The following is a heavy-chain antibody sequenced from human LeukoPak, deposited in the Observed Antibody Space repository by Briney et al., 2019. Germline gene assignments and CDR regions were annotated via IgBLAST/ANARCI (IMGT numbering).Heavy chain of an antibody. D-gene: IGHD2-21*02. CDR1: VGTFRSYA. CDR3: ARDNSYCGGDCYVNWFDP. Sequence: SVTVSCKPSVGTFRSYAISVLRQAPGQGREGVGGIIPIFGTANYAQKFQGRVTITADESTSTDYMELSSLRSEDTVVYYCARDNSYCGGDCYVNWFDPWGQGTLVTVSS. CDR2: IIPIFGTA. V-gene: IGHV1-69*13. J-gene: IGHJ5*02.